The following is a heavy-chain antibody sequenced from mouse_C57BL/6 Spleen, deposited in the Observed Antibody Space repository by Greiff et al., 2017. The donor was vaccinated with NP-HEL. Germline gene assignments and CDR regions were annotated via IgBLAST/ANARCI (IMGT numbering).Heavy chain of an antibody. CDR3: ATYYSNYGEFAY. J-gene: IGHJ3*01. CDR1: GYSITSGYY. V-gene: IGHV3-6*01. D-gene: IGHD2-5*01. Sequence: EVQLQESGPGLVKPSQSLSLTCTVTGYSITSGYYWNWIRQFPGNKLEWMGYIRYDGSTNYNPSLKNQASITRDTSKNQFFLKLNSVTSEDTATYYCATYYSNYGEFAYWGQGTLVTVSS. CDR2: IRYDGST.